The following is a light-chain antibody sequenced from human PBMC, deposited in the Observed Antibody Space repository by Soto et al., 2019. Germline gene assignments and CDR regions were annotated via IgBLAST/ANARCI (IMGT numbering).Light chain of an antibody. CDR3: QQYDDLPRT. V-gene: IGKV3-20*01. Sequence: EIVLTQSPGTLSLSPGQRATLSCRASRTISSSYLAWYQQKPGQPPRLLMYAISDRATGIPDRFRGSGSGTDFTLTITRLEPEDFAVYYCQQYDDLPRTFGQGTKVDIK. CDR1: RTISSSY. J-gene: IGKJ1*01. CDR2: AIS.